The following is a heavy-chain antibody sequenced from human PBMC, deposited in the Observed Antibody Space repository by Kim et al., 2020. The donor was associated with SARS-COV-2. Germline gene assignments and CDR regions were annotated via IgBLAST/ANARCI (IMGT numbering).Heavy chain of an antibody. J-gene: IGHJ4*02. D-gene: IGHD6-19*01. V-gene: IGHV1-69*04. Sequence: SVKVSCKASGGTFSSYAISWVRQAPGQGLEWMGRIIPILDIENYAQKFQGRVTITADKSTRTAYMELSSLRYEDTAVYYCARVQSSGWLYYFDYWGQGTLVTVSS. CDR3: ARVQSSGWLYYFDY. CDR1: GGTFSSYA. CDR2: IIPILDIE.